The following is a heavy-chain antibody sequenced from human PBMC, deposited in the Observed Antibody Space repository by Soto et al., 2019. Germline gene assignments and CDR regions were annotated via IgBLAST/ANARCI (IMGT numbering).Heavy chain of an antibody. V-gene: IGHV1-18*04. D-gene: IGHD6-13*01. Sequence: QVQLVQSGAEVKKPGASVKVSCKASGYTFTSYGISWVRQAPGQGLEWMGWISAYNGNTNYAQKLQGRVTMTTDTSTSKAYMELRSLRSDDTAVYYCATDHLDWYSSSWSDYWGQGTLVTVSS. CDR1: GYTFTSYG. CDR2: ISAYNGNT. J-gene: IGHJ4*02. CDR3: ATDHLDWYSSSWSDY.